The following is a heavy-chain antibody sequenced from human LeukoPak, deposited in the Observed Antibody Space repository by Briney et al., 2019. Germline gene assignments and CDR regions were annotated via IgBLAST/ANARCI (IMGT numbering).Heavy chain of an antibody. CDR3: ARSLPYGTTWYGRSDF. V-gene: IGHV3-7*03. D-gene: IGHD6-13*01. Sequence: GGSLRLSCAASGFIVRSREMSWVRQAPGKGLEWVANIRQDGDTKYYVDSVKGRFTISRDNAMNSLYLQMNSLRAEDTAIYYCARSLPYGTTWYGRSDFWGQGTLVTVSS. J-gene: IGHJ4*02. CDR1: GFIVRSRE. CDR2: IRQDGDTK.